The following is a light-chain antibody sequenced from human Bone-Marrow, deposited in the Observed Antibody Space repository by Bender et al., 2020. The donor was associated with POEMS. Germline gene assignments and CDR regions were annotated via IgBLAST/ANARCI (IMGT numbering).Light chain of an antibody. J-gene: IGLJ2*01. Sequence: QSALTQPASVSGSAGQSITISCTGTFNDIGSYNRVSWYQQHPGSAPKLIIYDVTDRPSGVSDRFSASKSDNTASLTISGLQAEDEADYYCSSYSTTSSVLFGGGTKVTVL. CDR2: DVT. V-gene: IGLV2-14*02. CDR1: FNDIGSYNR. CDR3: SSYSTTSSVL.